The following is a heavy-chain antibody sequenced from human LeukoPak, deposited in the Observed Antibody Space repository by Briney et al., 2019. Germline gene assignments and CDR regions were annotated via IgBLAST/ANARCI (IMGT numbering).Heavy chain of an antibody. J-gene: IGHJ4*02. CDR3: TRDRGPLWFGELLN. D-gene: IGHD3-10*01. Sequence: GGSLRLSCAASGFTFSSYAMSWVRQAPGKGLEWVSAISGSGGSTYYADSVKGRFTISRDNSKNTLYLQMNSLKTEDTAVYYCTRDRGPLWFGELLNWGQGTLVTVSS. CDR1: GFTFSSYA. CDR2: ISGSGGST. V-gene: IGHV3-23*01.